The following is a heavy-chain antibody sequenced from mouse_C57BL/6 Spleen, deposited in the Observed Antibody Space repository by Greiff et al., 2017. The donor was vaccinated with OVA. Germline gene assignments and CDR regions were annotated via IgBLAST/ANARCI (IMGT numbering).Heavy chain of an antibody. CDR1: GFSLTSYG. J-gene: IGHJ4*01. Sequence: QVQLKESGPGLVQPSQSLSITCTVSGFSLTSYGVHWVRQSPGKGLEWLGVIWSGGSTDYNAAFISRLSISKDNSKSQVFFKMNSLQADDTAIYYCARHSSGYDYAMDYWGQGTSVTVSS. CDR3: ARHSSGYDYAMDY. CDR2: IWSGGST. V-gene: IGHV2-2*01. D-gene: IGHD3-2*02.